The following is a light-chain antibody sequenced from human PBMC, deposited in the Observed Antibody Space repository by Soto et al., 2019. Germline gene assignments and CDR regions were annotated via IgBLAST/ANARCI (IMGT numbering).Light chain of an antibody. Sequence: EIVLTQSPATLSVAPGERATLSCRASQSVISDLAWFQQKPGQAPRLLMYGASTRATGIPARFSGRGSGPEFTLTISSLQSEDFALYHCQQYNNLPLTFGGGTKVEIK. CDR2: GAS. V-gene: IGKV3-15*01. CDR3: QQYNNLPLT. J-gene: IGKJ4*01. CDR1: QSVISD.